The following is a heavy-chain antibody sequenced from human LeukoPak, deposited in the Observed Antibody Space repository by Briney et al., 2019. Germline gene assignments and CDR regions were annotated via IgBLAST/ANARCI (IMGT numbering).Heavy chain of an antibody. V-gene: IGHV3-66*01. CDR3: ARDHYDSSGYQDY. J-gene: IGHJ4*02. D-gene: IGHD3-22*01. CDR1: GFTVSSNY. Sequence: GGSLRLSYAASGFTVSSNYMSWVRQALGKGLEWVSVIYSGGSTYYADSVKGRFTISRDNSKNTLYLQMNSLRAEDTAVYYCARDHYDSSGYQDYWGQGTLVTVSS. CDR2: IYSGGST.